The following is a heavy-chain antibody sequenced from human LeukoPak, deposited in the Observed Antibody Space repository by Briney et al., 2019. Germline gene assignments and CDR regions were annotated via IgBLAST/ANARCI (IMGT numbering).Heavy chain of an antibody. J-gene: IGHJ4*02. V-gene: IGHV3-30*02. D-gene: IGHD2-15*01. CDR3: AKVRYCSGVNCFPDDN. CDR1: GFTFSDYS. CDR2: IRYDGNNK. Sequence: GGSLRLSCAASGFTFSDYSMHWVRQAPGKGLNWVAFIRYDGNNKYYADSVKGRFTISRDNSKDMLYLEMNSLSTEDTAVYYCAKVRYCSGVNCFPDDNWGQGTLVTVSS.